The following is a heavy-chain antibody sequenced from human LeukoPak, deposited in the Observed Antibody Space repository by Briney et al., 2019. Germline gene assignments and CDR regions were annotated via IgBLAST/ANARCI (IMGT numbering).Heavy chain of an antibody. CDR3: ANLAGVVAGLDP. J-gene: IGHJ5*02. CDR2: ISADNGFT. Sequence: GASVKVSCKASGYTFTSYGISWVRQAPGQGLEWMGWISADNGFTAPAQNLQGRVTMTTDTSTSTAYMELRSLRSDDTAVYYCANLAGVVAGLDPWGQGTLVTVSS. CDR1: GYTFTSYG. D-gene: IGHD6-19*01. V-gene: IGHV1-18*01.